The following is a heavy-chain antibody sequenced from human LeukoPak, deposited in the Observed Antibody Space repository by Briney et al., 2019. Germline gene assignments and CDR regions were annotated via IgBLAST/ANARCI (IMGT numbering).Heavy chain of an antibody. CDR1: GFTFSSYT. D-gene: IGHD6-19*01. Sequence: GGSLRLSCVASGFTFSSYTMHWVRQAPGKGLEWVAVISYDGSNKYYADSVKGRFTISRDNSKNTLYLQMNSLRAEDTAVYYCARRGKYSSGWYWDYWGQGTLVTVSS. CDR3: ARRGKYSSGWYWDY. CDR2: ISYDGSNK. V-gene: IGHV3-30*14. J-gene: IGHJ4*02.